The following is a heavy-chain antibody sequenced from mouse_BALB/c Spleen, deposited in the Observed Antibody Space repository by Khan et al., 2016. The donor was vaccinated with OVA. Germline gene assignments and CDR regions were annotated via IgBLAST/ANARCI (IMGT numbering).Heavy chain of an antibody. CDR2: INYSGGT. Sequence: EVQLQESGPGLLKPSQSLSLTCTVTGYSITSDYAWNWIRQFPGNKLEWMGYINYSGGTTYIPSLKSRISITRDTSKNQFFLQLNSVTTEDSATYYCARWFAYWGQGTLVTVS. CDR3: ARWFAY. V-gene: IGHV3-2*02. J-gene: IGHJ3*01. CDR1: GYSITSDYA.